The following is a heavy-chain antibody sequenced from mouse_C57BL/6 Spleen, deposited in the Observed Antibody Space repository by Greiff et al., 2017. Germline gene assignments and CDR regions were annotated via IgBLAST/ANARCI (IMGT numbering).Heavy chain of an antibody. CDR1: GYTFTSYW. CDR3: NGNYEDYAMDY. J-gene: IGHJ4*01. Sequence: VQLQQPGAELVKPGASVKLSCKASGYTFTSYWMHWVKQRPGQGLEWIGAIYPGNSDTSYNQKFKGKAKLTAVTSASTAYMELSSLTKEDSAVYYGNGNYEDYAMDYWGQGTSVTVSS. V-gene: IGHV1-5*01. D-gene: IGHD2-1*01. CDR2: IYPGNSDT.